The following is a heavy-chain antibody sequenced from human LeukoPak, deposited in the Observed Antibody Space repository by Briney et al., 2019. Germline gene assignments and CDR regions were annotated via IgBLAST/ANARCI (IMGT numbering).Heavy chain of an antibody. Sequence: GRSLRLSCTASGFTFGDYAMSWVRQAPGKGLEGVGFIRSKAYGGTTEYAASLKGRFTISRDDSKRIAHMQINSLKTEDTDVYYCTRDSHNDAFDIWGQGTMVTVSS. CDR2: IRSKAYGGTT. J-gene: IGHJ3*02. CDR3: TRDSHNDAFDI. CDR1: GFTFGDYA. V-gene: IGHV3-49*04.